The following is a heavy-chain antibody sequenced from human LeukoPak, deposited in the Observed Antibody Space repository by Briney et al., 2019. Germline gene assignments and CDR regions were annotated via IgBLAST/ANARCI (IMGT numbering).Heavy chain of an antibody. CDR1: GFTFNLYW. CDR2: ISDDGATT. D-gene: IGHD3-10*01. J-gene: IGHJ5*02. CDR3: ARDSRYHSGWGSYQSYWFDP. Sequence: GGSLRLSCAASGFTFNLYWIHWVRQAPGKGLEWVSRISDDGATTNYADSVKGRFTISRDNAKNTLFLQMHSLRVDDTAVYYCARDSRYHSGWGSYQSYWFDPWGQGTLAIVSS. V-gene: IGHV3-74*01.